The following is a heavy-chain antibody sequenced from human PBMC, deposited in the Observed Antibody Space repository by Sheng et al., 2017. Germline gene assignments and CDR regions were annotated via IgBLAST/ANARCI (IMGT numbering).Heavy chain of an antibody. CDR1: GFTFSSYA. Sequence: EVQLLESGGGLVQPGGSLRLSCAASGFTFSSYAMSWVRQAPGRGLEWVSAISDNGGRAYYADSVRGRFTISRDNSKSTVYLQLNSLRVEDTAVYYCAKAGREAANWGQGTLVTVSS. CDR2: ISDNGGRA. D-gene: IGHD1-26*01. J-gene: IGHJ4*02. CDR3: AKAGREAAN. V-gene: IGHV3-23*01.